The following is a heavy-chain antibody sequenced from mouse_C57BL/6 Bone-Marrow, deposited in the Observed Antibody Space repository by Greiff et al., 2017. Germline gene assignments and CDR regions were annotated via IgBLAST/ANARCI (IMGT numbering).Heavy chain of an antibody. CDR3: AREEGLSPGYFDV. V-gene: IGHV1-69*01. Sequence: QVQLQQPGAELVMPGASVKLSCKASGYTFTSYWMHWVKQRPGQGLEWIGEIDPSDSYTNYNQKFKGKSTLTVDKSSSTAYMQLSSLTSEDSAVYYCAREEGLSPGYFDVWGTGTTVTVSS. CDR2: IDPSDSYT. CDR1: GYTFTSYW. D-gene: IGHD3-3*01. J-gene: IGHJ1*03.